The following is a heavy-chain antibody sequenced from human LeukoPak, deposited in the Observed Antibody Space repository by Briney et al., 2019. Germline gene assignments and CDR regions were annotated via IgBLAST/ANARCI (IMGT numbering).Heavy chain of an antibody. J-gene: IGHJ6*02. V-gene: IGHV1-69*04. CDR3: ARPQQQLVPDYYYYGMDV. Sequence: ASVKVSCKASRGTFSSYAISWVRQAPGQGLEWMGRIIAILGIANYAQKFQGRVTITADKSTSTAYMELSSLRSEDTAVYYCARPQQQLVPDYYYYGMDVWGQGTTVTVSS. CDR2: IIAILGIA. CDR1: RGTFSSYA. D-gene: IGHD6-13*01.